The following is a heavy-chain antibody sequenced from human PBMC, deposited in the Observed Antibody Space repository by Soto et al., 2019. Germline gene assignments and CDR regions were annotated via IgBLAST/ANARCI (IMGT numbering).Heavy chain of an antibody. CDR1: GYRFTSYW. CDR2: IDPSGSYT. J-gene: IGHJ5*02. Sequence: GESLKISCKGSGYRFTSYWITWVRQMPGKGLEWMGRIDPSGSYTNYSPSFRGHVTISADKSISTAYLQWSSLKASDTAMYYCALAVAGPNWFDPWGQGTLVTVSS. V-gene: IGHV5-10-1*01. CDR3: ALAVAGPNWFDP. D-gene: IGHD6-19*01.